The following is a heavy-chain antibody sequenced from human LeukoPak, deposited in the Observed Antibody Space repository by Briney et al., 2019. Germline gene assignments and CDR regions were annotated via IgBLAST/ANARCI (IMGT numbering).Heavy chain of an antibody. V-gene: IGHV1-69*04. CDR3: ARDRSGSRNDAFDI. CDR1: GGTFSSYA. J-gene: IGHJ3*02. D-gene: IGHD3-10*01. Sequence: VASVKVSCEASGGTFSSYAISWVRQAPGQGLEWMGRIIPILGIANYAQKFQGRVTITADKSTSTAYMELSSLRSEDTAVYYCARDRSGSRNDAFDIWGQGTMVTVSS. CDR2: IIPILGIA.